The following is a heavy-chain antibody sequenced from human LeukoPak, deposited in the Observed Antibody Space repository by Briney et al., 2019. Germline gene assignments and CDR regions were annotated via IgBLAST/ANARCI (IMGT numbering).Heavy chain of an antibody. D-gene: IGHD3-16*01. J-gene: IGHJ5*02. V-gene: IGHV3-30*02. CDR2: IRYDESNK. CDR3: AKQGSYATYNWFDP. Sequence: GGSLRLSCAASGFTFSSYGMHWVRQAPGKGLDWVAFIRYDESNKYYADSVKGRFTISRDNSKNTLYLQMNSLRAEDMAVYYCAKQGSYATYNWFDPWGQGTLVTVSS. CDR1: GFTFSSYG.